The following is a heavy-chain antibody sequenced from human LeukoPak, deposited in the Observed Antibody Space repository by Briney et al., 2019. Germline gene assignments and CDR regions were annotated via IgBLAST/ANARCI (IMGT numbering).Heavy chain of an antibody. V-gene: IGHV3-23*01. D-gene: IGHD3-22*01. CDR2: ISNSGGNT. J-gene: IGHJ4*02. Sequence: GGSLRLSCAASGFSFSSYAMSWVRQAPGKGLEWVSTISNSGGNTYYADSVKGRFTISRDNSKNTLYLQMNSLRAEDTAVYYCAKHYYYDSSGYYFSHFDYWGQGTLVTVSS. CDR3: AKHYYYDSSGYYFSHFDY. CDR1: GFSFSSYA.